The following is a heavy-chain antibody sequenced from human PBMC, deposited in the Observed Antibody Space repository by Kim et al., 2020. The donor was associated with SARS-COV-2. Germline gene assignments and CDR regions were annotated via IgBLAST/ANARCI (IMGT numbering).Heavy chain of an antibody. D-gene: IGHD1-1*01. CDR3: ARWVQLEPGGYYYGMDV. Sequence: SQTLSLTCAISGDSVSSNSAAWNWIRQSPSRGLEWLGRTYYRSKWYNDYAVSVKSRITINPDTSKNQFSLQLNSVTPEDTAVYYCARWVQLEPGGYYYGMDVWGQGTTVTVSS. J-gene: IGHJ6*02. V-gene: IGHV6-1*01. CDR1: GDSVSSNSAA. CDR2: TYYRSKWYN.